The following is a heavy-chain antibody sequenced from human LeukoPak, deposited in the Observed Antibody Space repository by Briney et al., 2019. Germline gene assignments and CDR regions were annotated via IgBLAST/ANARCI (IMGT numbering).Heavy chain of an antibody. Sequence: GGSLRLSCAASGFTFSTYWMSWVRQAPGKGLEWVANIKQDGSEKYYVDSVKGRFTISRDNAKNSLYRQMNSLRAEDTAMYYCARASSFHDYWGQGTLVTVSS. CDR3: ARASSFHDY. CDR2: IKQDGSEK. J-gene: IGHJ4*02. CDR1: GFTFSTYW. D-gene: IGHD2-2*01. V-gene: IGHV3-7*01.